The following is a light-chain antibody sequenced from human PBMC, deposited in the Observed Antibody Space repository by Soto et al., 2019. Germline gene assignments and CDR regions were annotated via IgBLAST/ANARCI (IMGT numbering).Light chain of an antibody. CDR1: VNDIRIYDY. Sequence: QSALTQPASLSGSPGQSITISCTGTVNDIRIYDYVSWYQQHPGKAPKLMIYHVTYRPSGVSNRYSGSKSGNSASLTISGLQADDEADYYCCSLTTSHTYVFGSGTKLTVL. J-gene: IGLJ1*01. V-gene: IGLV2-14*03. CDR3: CSLTTSHTYV. CDR2: HVT.